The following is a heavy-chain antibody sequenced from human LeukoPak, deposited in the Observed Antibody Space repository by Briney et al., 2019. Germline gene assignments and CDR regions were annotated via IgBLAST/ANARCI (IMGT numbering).Heavy chain of an antibody. CDR3: AKDSGLGSSGYYYYFDY. CDR2: ISWNSGSI. V-gene: IGHV3-9*02. D-gene: IGHD3-22*01. Sequence: GRSLRLSCAASGFTSDDYAMHWVRQAPGKGLEWVSGISWNSGSIGYADSVKGRFTISRDNAKNSLYLQMNSLRAEDTALYYCAKDSGLGSSGYYYYFDYWGQGTLVTVSS. CDR1: GFTSDDYA. J-gene: IGHJ4*02.